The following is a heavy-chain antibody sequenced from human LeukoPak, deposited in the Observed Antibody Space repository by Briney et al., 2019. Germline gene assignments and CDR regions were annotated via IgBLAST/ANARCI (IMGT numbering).Heavy chain of an antibody. CDR2: IIPILVIA. V-gene: IGHV1-69*02. CDR3: ATYCSGGSCYSVRAFDI. J-gene: IGHJ3*02. Sequence: SVKVSCKASGGTFSSYTISWVQQAPGQGLEWLGRIIPILVIANYAQKFQGRVTITADKSTSTAYMELSSLRSEDTAVYYCATYCSGGSCYSVRAFDIWGQGTMVTVSS. CDR1: GGTFSSYT. D-gene: IGHD2-15*01.